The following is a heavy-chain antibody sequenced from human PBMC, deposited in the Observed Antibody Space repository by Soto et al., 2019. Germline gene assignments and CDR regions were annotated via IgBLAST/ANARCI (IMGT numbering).Heavy chain of an antibody. V-gene: IGHV4-34*01. J-gene: IGHJ4*02. Sequence: SETLSLTCAVYGGSFSDYYWSWIRQPPGKGLEWIGEINHSGSTNYNPSLKSRVTISVDTSKNQFSLKLSSVTAADTAVYYCARTYCGGDCYSGYWGQGTLVTVSS. CDR2: INHSGST. CDR3: ARTYCGGDCYSGY. D-gene: IGHD2-21*02. CDR1: GGSFSDYY.